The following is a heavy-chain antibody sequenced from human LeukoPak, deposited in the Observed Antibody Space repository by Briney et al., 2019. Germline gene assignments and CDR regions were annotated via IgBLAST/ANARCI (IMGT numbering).Heavy chain of an antibody. D-gene: IGHD6-13*01. CDR2: IYTSGST. Sequence: SETLSLTRTVSGGSISSYYWSWIRQPAGKGLEWIGRIYTSGSTNYNPSLKSRVTMSVDTSKNQFSLKLSSVTAADTAVYYCAGVGSSWYLNWFDPWGQGTLVTVSS. CDR1: GGSISSYY. J-gene: IGHJ5*02. CDR3: AGVGSSWYLNWFDP. V-gene: IGHV4-4*07.